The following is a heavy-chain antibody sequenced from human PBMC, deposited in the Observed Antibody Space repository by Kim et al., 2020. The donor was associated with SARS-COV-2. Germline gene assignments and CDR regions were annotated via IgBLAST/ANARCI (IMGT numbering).Heavy chain of an antibody. Sequence: SETLSLTCAVYGGSFSGYYWSWIRQPPGKGLEWIGEINHSGSTNYNPSLKSRVTISVDTSKNQFSLKLSSVTAADTAVYYGARGSGSGSKPFDYWGQGTL. CDR3: ARGSGSGSKPFDY. J-gene: IGHJ4*02. CDR1: GGSFSGYY. CDR2: INHSGST. V-gene: IGHV4-34*01. D-gene: IGHD3-10*01.